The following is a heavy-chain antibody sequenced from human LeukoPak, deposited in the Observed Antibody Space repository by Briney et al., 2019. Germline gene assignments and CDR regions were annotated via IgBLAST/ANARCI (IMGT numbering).Heavy chain of an antibody. Sequence: SETLSLTCTVSGGSISSYYWGWIRQPPGKGLEWIGSIYHSGSTYYNPSLKSRVTISVDTSKNQFSLKLSSVTAADTAVYYCARDSSSWMFDYWGQGTLVTVSS. CDR2: IYHSGST. J-gene: IGHJ4*02. D-gene: IGHD6-13*01. CDR1: GGSISSYY. V-gene: IGHV4-38-2*02. CDR3: ARDSSSWMFDY.